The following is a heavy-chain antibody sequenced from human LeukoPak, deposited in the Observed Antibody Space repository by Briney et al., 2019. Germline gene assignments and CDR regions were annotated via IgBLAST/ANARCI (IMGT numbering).Heavy chain of an antibody. J-gene: IGHJ4*02. Sequence: GGSLRLSCAASGFTFSSYAMTWVRQAPGKGLEWVSIIGGSGDSTYYADSVKGRFTISRDNSKNTLYLQMNSLRAEDTAVYYCAKAPRLVFFDYWGQGTLVTVSS. V-gene: IGHV3-23*01. CDR1: GFTFSSYA. CDR3: AKAPRLVFFDY. CDR2: IGGSGDST. D-gene: IGHD3-9*01.